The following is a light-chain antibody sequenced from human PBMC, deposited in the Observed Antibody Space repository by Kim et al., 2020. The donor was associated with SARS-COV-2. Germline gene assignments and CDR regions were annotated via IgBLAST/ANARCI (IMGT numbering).Light chain of an antibody. CDR1: SLRKDD. Sequence: SGALGQTVRITCEGDSLRKDDASGYRQKPGQAPVLVFYGKNNRPSGIQERLSGSRSRNTAFLTITGTQAEDEEDYYGNSRDSSGVVFGGGTQLTVL. CDR2: GKN. CDR3: NSRDSSGVV. V-gene: IGLV3-19*01. J-gene: IGLJ2*01.